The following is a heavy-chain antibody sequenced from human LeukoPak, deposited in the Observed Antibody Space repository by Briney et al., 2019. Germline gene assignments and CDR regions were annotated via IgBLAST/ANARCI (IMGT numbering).Heavy chain of an antibody. CDR2: TYYRSKLYN. J-gene: IGHJ4*01. CDR1: RDSLSSNNAA. D-gene: IGHD1-26*01. V-gene: IGHV6-1*01. Sequence: RTLSLTCAISRDSLSSNNAAWDWLRQSPSRGLEWLGCTYYRSKLYNDYAVSLKSRLTINPETSNIQFYLQLNSVTPAHTAVYYCARSGSYDTFDYWGQGTLVTVSS. CDR3: ARSGSYDTFDY.